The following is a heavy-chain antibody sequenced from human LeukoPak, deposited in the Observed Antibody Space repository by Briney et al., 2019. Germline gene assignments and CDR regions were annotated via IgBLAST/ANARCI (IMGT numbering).Heavy chain of an antibody. J-gene: IGHJ4*02. V-gene: IGHV4-61*02. CDR1: GGSISSGSYY. CDR3: AREWDWNFDY. D-gene: IGHD3/OR15-3a*01. Sequence: SQTLSLICTVSGGSISSGSYYWSWIRQPAGKGLEWIGRIYTSGSTNYNPSLKSRVTISVDTSKNQFSLKLSSVTAADTAVYYCAREWDWNFDYWGQGTLVTVSS. CDR2: IYTSGST.